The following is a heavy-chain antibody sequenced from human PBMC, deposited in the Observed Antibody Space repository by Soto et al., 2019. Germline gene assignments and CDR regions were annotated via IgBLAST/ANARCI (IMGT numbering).Heavy chain of an antibody. J-gene: IGHJ3*01. Sequence: VGSLRLSCAASGFTFSSYGMHWVRQAPGKGLEGGAVIWYDGSNKYYADSVKGRFTISRDNSKNTLYLQMNSLRAEDTAVYYCARERTDYDILPGYYQSAAFDVWGQGTMVTVS. D-gene: IGHD3-9*01. CDR2: IWYDGSNK. V-gene: IGHV3-33*01. CDR1: GFTFSSYG. CDR3: ARERTDYDILPGYYQSAAFDV.